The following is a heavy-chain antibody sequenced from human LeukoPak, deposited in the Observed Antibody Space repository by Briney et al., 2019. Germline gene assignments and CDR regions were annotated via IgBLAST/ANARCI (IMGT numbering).Heavy chain of an antibody. CDR1: GFTFSTYG. D-gene: IGHD3-22*01. V-gene: IGHV3-33*05. CDR2: TAFNGTNNDYVT. Sequence: PGRSLRLSCAASGFTFSTYGMHWVRQAPGKGLEWVAVTAFNGTNNDYVTAYANSVKGRFTISRDDPKNTMYLQMNSLRAEDTAVYYCARDDDTSGHCSHFLYWGQGTLVTVSS. CDR3: ARDDDTSGHCSHFLY. J-gene: IGHJ4*02.